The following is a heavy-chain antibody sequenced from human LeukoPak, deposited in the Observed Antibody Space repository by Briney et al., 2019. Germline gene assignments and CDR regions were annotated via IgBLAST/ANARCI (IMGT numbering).Heavy chain of an antibody. CDR2: IRNTGPYT. D-gene: IGHD2-15*01. CDR3: ARERSYCSGATCSLDL. J-gene: IGHJ5*02. CDR1: GFSFSNYA. Sequence: PGGSLRLSCVASGFSFSNYAMSWVRQAPGKGLEWVSAIRNTGPYTYYADSVKGRFTISRDNAENSVYLQMNSLRAEDTAVYFCARERSYCSGATCSLDLWGQGTLVTVSS. V-gene: IGHV3-21*01.